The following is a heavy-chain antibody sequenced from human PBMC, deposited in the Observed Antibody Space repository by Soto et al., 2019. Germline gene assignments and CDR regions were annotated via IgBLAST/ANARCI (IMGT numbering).Heavy chain of an antibody. CDR1: GFTFSSYR. Sequence: EVQLVESGGGLVQPGGSLRLSCAASGFTFSSYRRSWVRQAPGKGLEWVANIKQDGSEKYYVDSVKGRFTISRDNAKISLYLQMTRLRAEDTAVYYCARERRMATITAGDSCGQGTVVLVAS. J-gene: IGHJ3*02. CDR3: ARERRMATITAGDS. V-gene: IGHV3-7*03. D-gene: IGHD5-12*01. CDR2: IKQDGSEK.